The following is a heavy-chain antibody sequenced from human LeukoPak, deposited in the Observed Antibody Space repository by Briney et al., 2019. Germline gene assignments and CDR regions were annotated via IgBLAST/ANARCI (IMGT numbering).Heavy chain of an antibody. CDR1: GYTFTSYG. J-gene: IGHJ4*02. Sequence: ASVKVSCKASGYTFTSYGISWVRQAPGQELEWMGWISAYNGNTNYAQKLQGRVTMTTDTSTSTAYMELRSLRSDDTAVYYCARVGSLGYDFWSGYQHFDYWGQGTLVTVSS. V-gene: IGHV1-18*01. CDR2: ISAYNGNT. D-gene: IGHD3-3*01. CDR3: ARVGSLGYDFWSGYQHFDY.